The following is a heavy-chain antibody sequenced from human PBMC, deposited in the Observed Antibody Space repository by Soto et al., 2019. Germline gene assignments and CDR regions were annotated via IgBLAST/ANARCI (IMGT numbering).Heavy chain of an antibody. CDR1: GYTFTGYY. D-gene: IGHD2-2*01. J-gene: IGHJ4*02. Sequence: QVQLVQSGAEVKKPGASVKVSCKASGYTFTGYYMHWVRQAPGQGLEWMGWINPNSGGTNYAQKFQGWVTMTRDTSIRTAYMELSRLRSDDTAVYYCAREESVVVPGRAFDYWGQGTLVTVSS. V-gene: IGHV1-2*04. CDR2: INPNSGGT. CDR3: AREESVVVPGRAFDY.